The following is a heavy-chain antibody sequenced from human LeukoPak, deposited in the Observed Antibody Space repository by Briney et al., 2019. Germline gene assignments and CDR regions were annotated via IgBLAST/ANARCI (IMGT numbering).Heavy chain of an antibody. Sequence: GGSLRLSCAASGFTFSSFDMHWVRHPTGEGLEGVSTIGTASDTYYPGSVEGRFTLSRDNAKNSLYLQMNSLTAGDTAVYYCARGPPRGKYYYMDVWGKGTTVTVSS. CDR1: GFTFSSFD. CDR2: IGTASDT. J-gene: IGHJ6*03. CDR3: ARGPPRGKYYYMDV. V-gene: IGHV3-13*01. D-gene: IGHD1-1*01.